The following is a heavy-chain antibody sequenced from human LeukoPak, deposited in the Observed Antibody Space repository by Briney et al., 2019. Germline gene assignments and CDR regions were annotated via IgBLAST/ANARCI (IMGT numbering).Heavy chain of an antibody. Sequence: SVKVSCKASGGTFSSYAISWVRQAPGQGLEWMGGIIPIFGTANYAQKFQGRVTITADESTSTAYMELSSLRSEDTAVYYCARAPNSGYDLHGVIDYWGQGTLVTVSS. CDR1: GGTFSSYA. CDR2: IIPIFGTA. J-gene: IGHJ4*02. V-gene: IGHV1-69*13. D-gene: IGHD5-12*01. CDR3: ARAPNSGYDLHGVIDY.